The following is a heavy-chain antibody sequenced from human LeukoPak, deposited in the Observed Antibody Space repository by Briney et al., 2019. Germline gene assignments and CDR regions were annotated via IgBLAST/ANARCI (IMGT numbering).Heavy chain of an antibody. CDR1: GYTFTGYY. CDR3: ARVRFLEWPAPMDV. D-gene: IGHD3-3*01. Sequence: ASVTVSCKASGYTFTGYYMHWVRQAPGQGLEWMGWINPNSGGTNYAQKFQGRVTMTRDTSISTAYMELSRLRSDDTAVYYCARVRFLEWPAPMDVWGKGTTVTVSS. V-gene: IGHV1-2*02. J-gene: IGHJ6*03. CDR2: INPNSGGT.